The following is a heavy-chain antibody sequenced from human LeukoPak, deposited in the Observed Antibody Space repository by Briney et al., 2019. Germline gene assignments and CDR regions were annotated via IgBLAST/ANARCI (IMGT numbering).Heavy chain of an antibody. CDR1: GGTFSSYA. CDR3: ARGRYSSSWYYFDY. Sequence: EASVKVSCKASGGTFSSYAISWVRQAPGQGLEWMGGIIPIFGTANYAQKFQGRVTITADESTSTAYMELSSLRSEDTAVYYCARGRYSSSWYYFDYWGRGTLVTVSS. J-gene: IGHJ4*02. D-gene: IGHD6-13*01. CDR2: IIPIFGTA. V-gene: IGHV1-69*13.